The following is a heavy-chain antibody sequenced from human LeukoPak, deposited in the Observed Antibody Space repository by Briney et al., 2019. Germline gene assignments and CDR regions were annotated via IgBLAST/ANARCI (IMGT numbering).Heavy chain of an antibody. CDR3: ARSKALYCSSTSCYVERVYYYFDY. J-gene: IGHJ4*02. CDR2: IYYSGST. D-gene: IGHD2-2*01. CDR1: GGSISSSSYY. Sequence: PSETLSLTCTVSGGSISSSSYYWGWIRQPPGKGLEWIGSIYYSGSTYYNPSLKSRVSISVDTSKNQFSLKLSSVTAADTAVYYCARSKALYCSSTSCYVERVYYYFDYWGQGTLVTVSS. V-gene: IGHV4-39*01.